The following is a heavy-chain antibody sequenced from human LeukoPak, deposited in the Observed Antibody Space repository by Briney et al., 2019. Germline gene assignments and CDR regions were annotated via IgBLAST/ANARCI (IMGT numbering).Heavy chain of an antibody. V-gene: IGHV1-2*05. CDR3: AIAGGGSDAFDI. CDR2: INPNSGGT. Sequence: ASVKVSCKASGYTFTDYYIYWVRQAPGQGLEWMGRINPNSGGTSYAQKFQGRVTMTRDTSISTAYMELSRLRSDDTVVYYCAIAGGGSDAFDIWGQGTMVTVSS. J-gene: IGHJ3*02. D-gene: IGHD2-15*01. CDR1: GYTFTDYY.